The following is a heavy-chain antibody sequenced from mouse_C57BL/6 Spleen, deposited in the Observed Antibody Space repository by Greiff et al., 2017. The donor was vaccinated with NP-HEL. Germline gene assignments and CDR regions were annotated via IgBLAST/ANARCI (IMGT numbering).Heavy chain of an antibody. Sequence: EVKLVESGGDLVKPGGSLKLSCAASGFTFSSYGMSWVRQTPDKRLEWVATISSGGSYTYYPDSVKGRFTISRDNAKNTLYLQMSSLKSEDTAMYYCARLDYYGSNFDYWGQGTTLTVSS. CDR3: ARLDYYGSNFDY. CDR2: ISSGGSYT. V-gene: IGHV5-6*01. D-gene: IGHD1-1*01. J-gene: IGHJ2*01. CDR1: GFTFSSYG.